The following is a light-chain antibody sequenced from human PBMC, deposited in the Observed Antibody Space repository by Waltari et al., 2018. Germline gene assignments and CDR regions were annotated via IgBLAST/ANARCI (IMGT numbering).Light chain of an antibody. CDR3: QHYGSSPSIT. J-gene: IGKJ5*01. V-gene: IGKV3-20*01. CDR1: QSVTSSY. Sequence: EIVLTQSPGTLSLSPGERATLSCMASQSVTSSYLAWYQQKPGQAPRLLIYGASSGSGTDFTLTISRLEPEDFAVYYCQHYGSSPSITFGQGTRLEIK. CDR2: GAS.